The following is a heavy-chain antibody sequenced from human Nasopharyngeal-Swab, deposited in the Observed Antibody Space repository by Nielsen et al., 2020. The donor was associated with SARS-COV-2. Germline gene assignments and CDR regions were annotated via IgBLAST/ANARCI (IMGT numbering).Heavy chain of an antibody. CDR3: ARYSGSYYWFDY. CDR1: GGSINNAY. D-gene: IGHD1-26*01. CDR2: IYYSGST. Sequence: GSLRLSCTVSGGSINNAYWSWIRQPPGKGLEWIGYIYYSGSTNYNPSLKSRVTISVDTSKNQFSLKLSSVTAADTAVYYCARYSGSYYWFDYWGQGTLVTVSS. J-gene: IGHJ5*01. V-gene: IGHV4-59*01.